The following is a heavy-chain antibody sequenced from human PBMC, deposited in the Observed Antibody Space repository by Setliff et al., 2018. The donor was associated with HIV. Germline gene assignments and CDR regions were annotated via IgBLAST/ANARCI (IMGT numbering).Heavy chain of an antibody. Sequence: ASVKVSCKASGYTFTGYYMHWVRQAPGQGLEWMGILNPSGSTVSAQKFRGRVTMTTDTSTSTAYMELRSLRSDDTAVYYCAKDSTSSFGANWFDPWGQGTLVTVSS. CDR1: GYTFTGYY. J-gene: IGHJ5*02. CDR2: LNPSGST. CDR3: AKDSTSSFGANWFDP. D-gene: IGHD3-10*01. V-gene: IGHV1-46*01.